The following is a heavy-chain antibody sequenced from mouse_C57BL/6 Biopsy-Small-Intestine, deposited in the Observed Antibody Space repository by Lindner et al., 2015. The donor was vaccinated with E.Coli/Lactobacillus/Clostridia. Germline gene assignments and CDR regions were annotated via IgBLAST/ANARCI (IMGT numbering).Heavy chain of an antibody. D-gene: IGHD1-3*01. V-gene: IGHV1-82*01. CDR1: GYAFSSSW. J-gene: IGHJ4*01. CDR3: ARSHSGYYAMDY. CDR2: IYPGDGDT. Sequence: VQLQESGPELVKPGASVKVSCKASGYAFSSSWMNWVKQRPGKGLEWIGRIYPGDGDTNYNGKFKGKATLTADKSSSTAYMQLSNLTSEDSAVYFCARSHSGYYAMDYWGQGTSVTVSS.